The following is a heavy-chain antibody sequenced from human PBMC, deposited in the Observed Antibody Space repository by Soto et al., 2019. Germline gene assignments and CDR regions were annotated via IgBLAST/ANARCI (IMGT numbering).Heavy chain of an antibody. D-gene: IGHD5-18*01. V-gene: IGHV1-69*13. CDR3: AKNTANDAFDI. CDR2: IIPIFGTA. Sequence: GASVKVSCKASGGTFSSYAISWVRQAPGQGLEWMGGIIPIFGTANYAQKFQGRVTITADESTSTAYMELSSLRSEDTAVYYCAKNTANDAFDIGGQGTMVTVSS. J-gene: IGHJ3*02. CDR1: GGTFSSYA.